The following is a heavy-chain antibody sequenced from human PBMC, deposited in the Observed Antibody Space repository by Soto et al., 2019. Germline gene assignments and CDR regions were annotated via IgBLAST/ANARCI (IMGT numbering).Heavy chain of an antibody. Sequence: PSETLSLTCSVSGDSISNNKWWSWVRQPPGKGLEWIGEMHYSGTIHYNPSLKSRATLSVDTSKNQFSLKLSSVTAADTAVYYCARDLEWESRGAFDIWGQGTMVTVSS. CDR3: ARDLEWESRGAFDI. D-gene: IGHD1-26*01. CDR1: GDSISNNKW. CDR2: MHYSGTI. V-gene: IGHV4-4*02. J-gene: IGHJ3*02.